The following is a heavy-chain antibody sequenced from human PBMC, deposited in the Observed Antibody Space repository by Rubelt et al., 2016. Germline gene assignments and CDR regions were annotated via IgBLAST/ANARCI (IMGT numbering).Heavy chain of an antibody. Sequence: QVQLQQWGAGLLKPSETLSLTCAVYGGSFSGYYWSWIRQPPGKGLEWIGEISHGGITNYKPSLKSRVTISVDKSKNQFSLRRGSATAADTAVYYCASKLYDYPYYFDCWGQGTLVTVSS. CDR2: ISHGGIT. J-gene: IGHJ4*02. D-gene: IGHD5-12*01. CDR1: GGSFSGYY. V-gene: IGHV4-34*01. CDR3: ASKLYDYPYYFDC.